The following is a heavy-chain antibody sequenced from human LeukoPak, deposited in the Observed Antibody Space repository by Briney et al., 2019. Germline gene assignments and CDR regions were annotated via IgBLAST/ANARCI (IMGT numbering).Heavy chain of an antibody. V-gene: IGHV4-30-4*01. J-gene: IGHJ4*02. D-gene: IGHD3-10*01. Sequence: SETLSLTCTVSGGSISSGDYYWSWIRQPPGKGLEWIGYIYYSGSTYYNPSLKSRVTLSVDTSKNQFSLKLSSVTAADTAVYYCAREDATMVRGGFDYWGQGTLVTVSS. CDR1: GGSISSGDYY. CDR2: IYYSGST. CDR3: AREDATMVRGGFDY.